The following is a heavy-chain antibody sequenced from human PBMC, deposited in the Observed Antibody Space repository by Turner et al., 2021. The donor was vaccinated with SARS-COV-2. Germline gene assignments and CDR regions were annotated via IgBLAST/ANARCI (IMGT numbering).Heavy chain of an antibody. D-gene: IGHD2-2*01. J-gene: IGHJ6*02. CDR2: MNPDSGDT. CDR3: AIVHGHCTSTSVYWDYYFGIDV. V-gene: IGHV1-8*01. CDR1: GYAFTSYD. Sequence: QVQLVQSGAEVKKPVASVTVSCKASGYAFTSYDITWVRQATGQGLEWIGWMNPDSGDTGYAQKVSGRVTVTRNTSISTSYMELSSLRAEYTAVYYWAIVHGHCTSTSVYWDYYFGIDVWGQGTTVTVSS.